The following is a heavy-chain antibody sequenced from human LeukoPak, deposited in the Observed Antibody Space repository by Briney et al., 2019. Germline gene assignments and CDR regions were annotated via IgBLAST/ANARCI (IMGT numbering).Heavy chain of an antibody. J-gene: IGHJ4*02. CDR2: ITSSSSTI. D-gene: IGHD1-1*01. V-gene: IGHV3-48*02. CDR1: GFTFSSYS. CDR3: ARVAGTTGHFDF. Sequence: GGSLRLSCAASGFTFSSYSMNWVRQAPGKGLEWVSSITSSSSTIYYADSVKGRFTISRDNAKNSLFLQMNSLRDEDTAVYYCARVAGTTGHFDFWGLGTLVTVSS.